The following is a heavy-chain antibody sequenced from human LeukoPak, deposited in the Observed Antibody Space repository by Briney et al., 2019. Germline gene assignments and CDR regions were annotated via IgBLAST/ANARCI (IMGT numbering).Heavy chain of an antibody. CDR3: ARIRNIAAVEFDY. CDR2: IYYSGST. D-gene: IGHD6-13*01. J-gene: IGHJ4*02. CDR1: GGSISSGGYY. Sequence: PSETLSLTCTVSGGSISSGGYYWSWIRQHPGKGLEWIGYIYYSGSTYYNPSLKSRVAISVDTSKNQFSLKLSSVTAADTAVYYCARIRNIAAVEFDYWGQGTLVTVSS. V-gene: IGHV4-31*03.